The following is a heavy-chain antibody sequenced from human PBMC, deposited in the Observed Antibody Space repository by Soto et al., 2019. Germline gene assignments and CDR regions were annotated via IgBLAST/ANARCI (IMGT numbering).Heavy chain of an antibody. V-gene: IGHV3-7*01. D-gene: IGHD2-15*01. CDR3: ARDRVVAAPRAWFDP. J-gene: IGHJ5*02. Sequence: PGGSLRLSCTASGFTFSNYWMSWVRQAPGRGLEWVANIKQDGSDKYYADSVKGRFTISRDNAKSSLYLQMNSLRAEDTAVYYCARDRVVAAPRAWFDPRGQGTLVTVSS. CDR2: IKQDGSDK. CDR1: GFTFSNYW.